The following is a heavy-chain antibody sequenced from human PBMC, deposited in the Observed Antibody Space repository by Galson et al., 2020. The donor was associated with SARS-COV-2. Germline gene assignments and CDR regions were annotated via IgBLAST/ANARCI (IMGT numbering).Heavy chain of an antibody. D-gene: IGHD3-10*01. Sequence: GGSLRLSCVASEFTFSSYTMTWVRRAPGKGLECLSHINPSGTIRYYADSVKGRFIISRDNAQNSLFLQMNSLRVDDTATYYCARVGYEGSGVHHTIDLWGQGTLVTVSS. CDR2: INPSGTIR. J-gene: IGHJ5*02. CDR3: ARVGYEGSGVHHTIDL. V-gene: IGHV3-48*03. CDR1: EFTFSSYT.